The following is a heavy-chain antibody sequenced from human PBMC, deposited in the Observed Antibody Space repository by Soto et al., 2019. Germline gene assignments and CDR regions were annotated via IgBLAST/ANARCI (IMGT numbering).Heavy chain of an antibody. V-gene: IGHV3-53*01. CDR3: AKDLNSGYDSNYGMDV. J-gene: IGHJ6*02. CDR1: GFTVSSNY. D-gene: IGHD5-12*01. CDR2: IYSCGST. Sequence: PGGSLRLSCAASGFTVSSNYMSWVRQAPGKGLEWVSVIYSCGSTYYADSVKGRFTISRDNSKNTLYLQMNSLRAEDTAVYYCAKDLNSGYDSNYGMDVWGQGTTVTVSS.